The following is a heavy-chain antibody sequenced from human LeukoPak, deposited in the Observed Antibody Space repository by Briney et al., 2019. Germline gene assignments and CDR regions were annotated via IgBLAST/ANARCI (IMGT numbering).Heavy chain of an antibody. CDR3: ARDRTDSGSWYGDKDHWYFDL. CDR2: INPSGGST. Sequence: GASVKVSCKASGYTFTSYYMHWVRQAPGQGLEWMGIINPSGGSTSYAQKFQGRVTMTRDTSTSTVYMELSSLRSEDTAVYYCARDRTDSGSWYGDKDHWYFDLWGRGTLVTVSS. CDR1: GYTFTSYY. J-gene: IGHJ2*01. V-gene: IGHV1-46*01. D-gene: IGHD6-13*01.